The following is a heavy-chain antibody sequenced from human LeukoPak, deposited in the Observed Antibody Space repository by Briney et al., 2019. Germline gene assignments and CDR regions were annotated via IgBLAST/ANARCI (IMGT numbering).Heavy chain of an antibody. CDR1: GFNFGDYA. Sequence: PGRSLRLSCVGSGFNFGDYAMRWVRQVPGKGLEWVSGITWNGGSRYADSVKGRFTISRDNDKRSLYLEVGSVRPEDTAFYYCGKDSGVKKGYYYYHMDGWGKGTTVTVAS. D-gene: IGHD2-8*02. V-gene: IGHV3-9*01. CDR2: ITWNGGS. J-gene: IGHJ6*03. CDR3: GKDSGVKKGYYYYHMDG.